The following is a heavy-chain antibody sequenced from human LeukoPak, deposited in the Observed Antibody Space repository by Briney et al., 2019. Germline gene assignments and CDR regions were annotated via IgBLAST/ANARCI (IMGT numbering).Heavy chain of an antibody. J-gene: IGHJ4*02. V-gene: IGHV3-21*01. CDR3: ARTPRSYDSSGYYYFDY. CDR1: GFTFSSYS. CDR2: ISSSSSYI. Sequence: GGSLRLSCAASGFTFSSYSMNWVRQAPGKGLEWVSSISSSSSYIYYEDSVKGRFTISRDNAKNSLYLQMNSLRAEDTAVYYCARTPRSYDSSGYYYFDYWGQGTLVTVSS. D-gene: IGHD3-22*01.